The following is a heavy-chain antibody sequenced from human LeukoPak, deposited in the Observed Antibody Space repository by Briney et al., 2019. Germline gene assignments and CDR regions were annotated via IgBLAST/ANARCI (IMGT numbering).Heavy chain of an antibody. Sequence: GGTLRLSCAASGFTFSSYGISWVRQAPGKWLEWVSSISGSGGSTYYADSVKGRFNISRDNSKNTLYLQMNSLRAEDTAVYYCAKDADGSGSYHLRLTYNWFDPWGQGTLVTVSS. CDR1: GFTFSSYG. CDR3: AKDADGSGSYHLRLTYNWFDP. CDR2: ISGSGGST. J-gene: IGHJ5*02. V-gene: IGHV3-23*01. D-gene: IGHD3-10*01.